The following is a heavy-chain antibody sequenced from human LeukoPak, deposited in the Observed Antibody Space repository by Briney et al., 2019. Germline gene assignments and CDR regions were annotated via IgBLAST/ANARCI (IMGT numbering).Heavy chain of an antibody. D-gene: IGHD3-10*01. CDR3: ASVGRGSGSYYYYYYYMDV. CDR1: GGSISSSSYY. J-gene: IGHJ6*03. CDR2: IYYSGST. V-gene: IGHV4-39*07. Sequence: SETLSLTCTVSGGSISSSSYYWGWIRQPPGKGLEWIGSIYYSGSTYYNPSLKSRVTISVDTSKNQFSLKLSSVTAADTAVYYCASVGRGSGSYYYYYYYMDVWGKGTTVTVSS.